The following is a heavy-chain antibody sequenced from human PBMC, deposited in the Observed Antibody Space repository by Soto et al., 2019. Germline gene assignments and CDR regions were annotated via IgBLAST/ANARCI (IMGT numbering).Heavy chain of an antibody. CDR2: IIPILGIA. Sequence: QVQLVQSGAEVKKPGSSVKVSCKASGGTFSSYTISWVRQAPGQGLEWMGRIIPILGIANYAQKFQGRVTITADKSTSTAYMELSSLRSEDAAVYYCARGDQQQRGLRDYWGQGTLVTVSS. V-gene: IGHV1-69*02. CDR1: GGTFSSYT. CDR3: ARGDQQQRGLRDY. J-gene: IGHJ4*02. D-gene: IGHD6-13*01.